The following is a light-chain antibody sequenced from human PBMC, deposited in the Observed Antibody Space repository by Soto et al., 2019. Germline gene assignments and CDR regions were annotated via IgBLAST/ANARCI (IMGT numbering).Light chain of an antibody. CDR3: QQLNSYSRT. Sequence: DIQLTQSPSFLSASVGDRVTITCRASQGISSYLAWYQQKPGKAPKLLIYAASTLQSGVPSRFSGSGSGTEFTRTISSLQPEDFATYYCQQLNSYSRTFGQGTKVEIK. CDR2: AAS. J-gene: IGKJ1*01. V-gene: IGKV1-9*01. CDR1: QGISSY.